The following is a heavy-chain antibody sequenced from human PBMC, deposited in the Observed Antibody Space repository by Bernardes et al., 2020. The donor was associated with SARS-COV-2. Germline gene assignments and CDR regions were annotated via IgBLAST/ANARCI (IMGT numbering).Heavy chain of an antibody. J-gene: IGHJ5*02. D-gene: IGHD3-9*01. CDR2: IFVDGSNE. CDR1: GFSLSDYG. CDR3: ARDQSDIFTGENWFDP. V-gene: IGHV3-33*01. Sequence: GGSLRLSCEASGFSLSDYGMHWVRQAPGKGLEWVEGIFVDGSNEYYADSVKGRFTISRDNAKNALYLHMNSLRAEDTAVYYCARDQSDIFTGENWFDPWGQGTLVTVSS.